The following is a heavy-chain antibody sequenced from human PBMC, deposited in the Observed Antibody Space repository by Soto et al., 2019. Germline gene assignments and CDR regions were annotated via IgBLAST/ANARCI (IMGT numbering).Heavy chain of an antibody. J-gene: IGHJ6*02. V-gene: IGHV1-69*01. D-gene: IGHD1-26*01. Sequence: QVQLVQSGAEVKKPESSVKVSCKASRGIFSSYAISWVRQAPGQGREWMGGIIPIFGTANYAQKFQGRVTITADESTSTAYMELSSLRSEDTAVYYCAASGAAEHYYGMDVWGQGTTVTVSS. CDR1: RGIFSSYA. CDR2: IIPIFGTA. CDR3: AASGAAEHYYGMDV.